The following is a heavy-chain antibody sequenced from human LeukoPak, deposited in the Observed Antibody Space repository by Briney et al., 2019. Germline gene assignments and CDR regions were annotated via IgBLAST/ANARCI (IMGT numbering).Heavy chain of an antibody. D-gene: IGHD3-10*01. Sequence: PSETLSLTCAVYGGSFSGYYWSWIRQPPGKGLEWIGEINHSGSTNYNPSLKSRVTISVDTSKNQFSLKLSSVTAADTAVYYCARGTGEDLAPFDYRGQGTLVTVSS. CDR3: ARGTGEDLAPFDY. CDR1: GGSFSGYY. J-gene: IGHJ4*02. V-gene: IGHV4-34*01. CDR2: INHSGST.